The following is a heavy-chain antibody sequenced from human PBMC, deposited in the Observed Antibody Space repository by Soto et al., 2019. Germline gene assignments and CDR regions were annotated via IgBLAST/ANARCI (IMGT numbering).Heavy chain of an antibody. V-gene: IGHV1-8*01. D-gene: IGHD5-12*01. CDR2: MNPNSGNT. Sequence: ASVKVSCKASGYTFTSYDINWVRQATGQGLEWMGWMNPNSGNTGYAQKFQGRVTMTRNTSISTAYMELSRLRSDDTAVYYCARERYSGYVMDYWGQGTLVTVSS. CDR1: GYTFTSYD. CDR3: ARERYSGYVMDY. J-gene: IGHJ4*02.